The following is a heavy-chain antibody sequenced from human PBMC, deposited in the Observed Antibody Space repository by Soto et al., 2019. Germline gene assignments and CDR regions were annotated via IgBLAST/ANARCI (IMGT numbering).Heavy chain of an antibody. CDR3: ARGPTSSWDHYYYYYGMDV. D-gene: IGHD6-13*01. CDR1: GYTFTGYY. J-gene: IGHJ6*02. Sequence: ASVKVSCKASGYTFTGYYMHWVRQAPGQGLEGMGWINPNSGGTNYAQKFQGRVTMTRDTSISTAYMELSRLRSDDTAVYYCARGPTSSWDHYYYYYGMDVWGQGTTVTVSS. CDR2: INPNSGGT. V-gene: IGHV1-2*02.